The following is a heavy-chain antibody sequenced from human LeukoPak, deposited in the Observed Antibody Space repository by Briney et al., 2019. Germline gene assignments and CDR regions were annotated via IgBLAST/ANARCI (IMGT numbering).Heavy chain of an antibody. CDR1: GASMTNYY. V-gene: IGHV4-59*01. CDR3: ARGNGYNYY. Sequence: SETLSLTCTVSGASMTNYYWAWIRQPPGKGLEWIGYIYYSGSTSYNPSLKSRVTISVDTSKNQFSLKLSSVTAADTAVYYCARGNGYNYYWGQGTLVTVSS. D-gene: IGHD5-24*01. CDR2: IYYSGST. J-gene: IGHJ4*02.